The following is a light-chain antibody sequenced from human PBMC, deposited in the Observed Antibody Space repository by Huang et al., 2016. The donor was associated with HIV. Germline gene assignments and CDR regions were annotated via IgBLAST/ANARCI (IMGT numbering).Light chain of an antibody. J-gene: IGKJ1*01. Sequence: IQMTQSPSTLSAFLGDRVTITCRASQSISSWSAWYQQKPGKAPKLLIYKAFNLESGVPSRFSCSGSGTEFTLTISSLQPDDFATYYCQQYNNYSTFGQGTKVEIK. CDR1: QSISSW. CDR3: QQYNNYST. CDR2: KAF. V-gene: IGKV1-5*03.